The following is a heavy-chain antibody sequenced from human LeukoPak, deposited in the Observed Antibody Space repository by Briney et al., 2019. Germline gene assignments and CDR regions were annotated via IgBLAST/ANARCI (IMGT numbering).Heavy chain of an antibody. V-gene: IGHV3-23*01. CDR2: VNGRGDDS. D-gene: IGHD1-1*01. CDR3: VKMKGPGRRHCFDY. J-gene: IGHJ4*02. CDR1: EFTFA. Sequence: PGGSLRLSCVVSEFTFAVSWVRQAPGKGLEWVSTVNGRGDDSFHADSVKGRFTISRDTSSNTLYLHMSSLRAADTAMYYCVKMKGPGRRHCFDYWSQGTQLIVSS.